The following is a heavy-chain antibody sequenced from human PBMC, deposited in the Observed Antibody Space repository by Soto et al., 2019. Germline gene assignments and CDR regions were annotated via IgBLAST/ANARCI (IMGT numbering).Heavy chain of an antibody. CDR2: ISNNGAHT. CDR1: GFTFSNYE. CDR3: ARRGYGSRWPNVYMDV. Sequence: EAQLVESGGGLVQPGGSLRLSCAASGFTFSNYEMHWVRQAPGKGLEYVSGISNNGAHTDYAKSVMGRFTISRDNSENTRYLQMGSLRAEDMALYYCARRGYGSRWPNVYMDVWGKGTTVTVSS. D-gene: IGHD6-13*01. V-gene: IGHV3-64*01. J-gene: IGHJ6*03.